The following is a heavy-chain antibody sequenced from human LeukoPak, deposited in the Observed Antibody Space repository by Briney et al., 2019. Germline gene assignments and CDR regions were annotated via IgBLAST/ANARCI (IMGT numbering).Heavy chain of an antibody. D-gene: IGHD3-22*01. V-gene: IGHV3-13*04. Sequence: PGGSLTLSRAASGFTLSKYDMHWVRQAPGKGLEWVSAIGVAGDTYYPGSVKGRFTISRQNAKNSLYLQMNSLRAGDTAVYYCAREPDDYDSSAGYLDLWGRGSQVTVCS. CDR1: GFTLSKYD. CDR2: IGVAGDT. J-gene: IGHJ2*01. CDR3: AREPDDYDSSAGYLDL.